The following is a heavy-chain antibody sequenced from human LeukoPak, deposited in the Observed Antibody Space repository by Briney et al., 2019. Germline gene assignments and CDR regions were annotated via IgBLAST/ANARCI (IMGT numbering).Heavy chain of an antibody. D-gene: IGHD2-15*01. J-gene: IGHJ4*02. CDR1: GFTFIDYY. Sequence: GGSLRLSCAASGFTFIDYYMIWMRQAAGRGLEWVSYISSSTSETKYADSVKGRFTISRDSVKNSLYLQMNSLRAEDTAVYYCARAPGGCSGGACYTDSWGQGTLVTVSS. CDR3: ARAPGGCSGGACYTDS. V-gene: IGHV3-11*06. CDR2: ISSSTSET.